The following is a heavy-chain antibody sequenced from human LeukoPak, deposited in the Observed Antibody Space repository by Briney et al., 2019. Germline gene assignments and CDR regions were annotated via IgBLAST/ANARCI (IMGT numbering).Heavy chain of an antibody. CDR2: IIPILGIA. CDR3: ARDFRGITIFGAAYYYMDV. J-gene: IGHJ6*03. V-gene: IGHV1-69*04. CDR1: GGTFSSYA. D-gene: IGHD3-3*01. Sequence: GASVKVSCKASGGTFSSYAISWVRQAPGQGLEWMGRIIPILGIANYAQKFQGRVTITADKSTSTAYMELSSLRSEDTAVYYCARDFRGITIFGAAYYYMDVWGKGTTVTVSS.